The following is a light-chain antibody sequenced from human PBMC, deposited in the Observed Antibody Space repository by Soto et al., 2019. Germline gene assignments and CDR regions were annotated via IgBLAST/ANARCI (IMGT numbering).Light chain of an antibody. CDR1: QRVSNSY. CDR2: DAS. J-gene: IGKJ2*01. Sequence: VLTQSPGTLSLFPGDRATLSCRASQRVSNSYLAWFQQKPGQAPRLLIYDASSRAAGVPDRVSGGGAETDFTLTISALEPEDFALYFCQQYERPPFAFGQGTRLEI. CDR3: QQYERPPFA. V-gene: IGKV3-20*01.